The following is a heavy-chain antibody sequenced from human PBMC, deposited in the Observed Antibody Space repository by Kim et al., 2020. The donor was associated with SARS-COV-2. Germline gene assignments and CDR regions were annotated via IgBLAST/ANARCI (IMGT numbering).Heavy chain of an antibody. D-gene: IGHD2-21*01. CDR3: ARASIPYCCGSRSLDD. CDR1: GFTFSSCA. Sequence: GGSLRLSCAASGFTFSSCAMYWVRQAPGKGLEWVSAISGSGDSTYYADSVKGRFTLSRDNPKNTVYLQMNSLRADDTAVYYCARASIPYCCGSRSLDDWGQGTLVTVSS. CDR2: ISGSGDST. J-gene: IGHJ4*02. V-gene: IGHV3-23*01.